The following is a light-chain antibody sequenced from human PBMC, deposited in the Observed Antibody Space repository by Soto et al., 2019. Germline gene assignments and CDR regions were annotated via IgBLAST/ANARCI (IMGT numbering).Light chain of an antibody. V-gene: IGKV3-15*01. CDR1: QSVSSN. CDR3: QQYNSWPAFT. CDR2: GAS. Sequence: EIVMTQSPATLSVSPGERATLSCRASQSVSSNLAWYQQKPGQAPRLLIYGASTWATGIPARFSGSGSGTEFTLTISSLQSEDFAVYYCQQYNSWPAFTFGPGTKVDIK. J-gene: IGKJ3*01.